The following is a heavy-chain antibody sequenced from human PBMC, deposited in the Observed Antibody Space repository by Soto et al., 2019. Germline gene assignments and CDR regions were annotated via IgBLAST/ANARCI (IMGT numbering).Heavy chain of an antibody. CDR1: GGSISSASYS. J-gene: IGHJ6*02. CDR2: VYYTGIT. V-gene: IGHV4-39*01. Sequence: PSETLSLTCTVSGGSISSASYSWGWIRQSPGKGPEYIGSVYYTGITYYNAALKSRATISIDTSKNQFSLKVNSVTATDTAVYYCARVSGSYYYGMDVWGQGTTVTVSS. CDR3: ARVSGSYYYGMDV.